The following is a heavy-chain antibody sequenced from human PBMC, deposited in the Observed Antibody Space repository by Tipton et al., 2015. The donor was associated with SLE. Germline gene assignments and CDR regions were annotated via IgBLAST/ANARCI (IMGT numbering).Heavy chain of an antibody. D-gene: IGHD6-6*01. J-gene: IGHJ2*01. CDR3: ARADGAARLWYFDL. CDR2: IYYSGST. V-gene: IGHV4-30-4*01. Sequence: TLSLTCTVSGGSISSGDYCWSWIRQPPGKGLEWIGYIYYSGSTYYNPSLKSRVTISVDTSKNQFSLKLSSVTAADTAVYYCARADGAARLWYFDLWGRGTLVTVSS. CDR1: GGSISSGDYC.